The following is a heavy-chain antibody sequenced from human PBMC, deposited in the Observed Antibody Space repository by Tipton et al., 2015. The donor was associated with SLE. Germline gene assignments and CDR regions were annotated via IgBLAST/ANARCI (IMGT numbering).Heavy chain of an antibody. Sequence: TLSLTCTVSGGSISNSSYYWGWIRQPPGKGLEWIGYIYYSGSTYYNPSLTSRVTMSVDTSKNQFSLKLSSVTAAGTAVYYCARTQGVWSGYYMDYWGQGNLVTVSS. CDR1: GGSISNSSYY. CDR3: ARTQGVWSGYYMDY. D-gene: IGHD3-3*01. CDR2: IYYSGST. V-gene: IGHV4-39*07. J-gene: IGHJ4*02.